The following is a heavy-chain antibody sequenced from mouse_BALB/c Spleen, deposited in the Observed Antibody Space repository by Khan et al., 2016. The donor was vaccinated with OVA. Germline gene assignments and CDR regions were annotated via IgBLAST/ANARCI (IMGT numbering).Heavy chain of an antibody. D-gene: IGHD2-3*01. J-gene: IGHJ2*01. CDR3: ARSILHYFDY. CDR1: GFNIKDYY. V-gene: IGHV14-1*02. CDR2: IDPENGNS. Sequence: VQLQQSGAELVRPGALVKLSCKGSGFNIKDYYMQWVKQRPEQGLEWIGWIDPENGNSIYDPKFQGKASITADTSSNTAYLQLSSLTSEDTAVYYCARSILHYFDYWGQGTTLTVSS.